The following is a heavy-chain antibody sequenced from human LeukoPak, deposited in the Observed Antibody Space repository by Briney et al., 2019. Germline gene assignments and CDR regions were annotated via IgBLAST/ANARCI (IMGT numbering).Heavy chain of an antibody. Sequence: PGGSVRLSCPDSGFTFRSCSMNWVRQAAGKGLEWVSSISSSRSYIFYADSVKGRYTLSRYNAKNSLYLKMDSLRAEDTAVYYCARDRVAAAGRDVAFDIWGQGTMVTVSS. CDR2: ISSSRSYI. J-gene: IGHJ3*02. D-gene: IGHD6-13*01. CDR3: ARDRVAAAGRDVAFDI. CDR1: GFTFRSCS. V-gene: IGHV3-21*01.